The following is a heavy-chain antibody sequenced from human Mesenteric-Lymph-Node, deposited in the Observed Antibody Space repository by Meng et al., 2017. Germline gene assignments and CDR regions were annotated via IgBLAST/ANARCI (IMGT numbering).Heavy chain of an antibody. D-gene: IGHD5-24*01. CDR3: ARDSPLDGYSLLDY. CDR1: GYTFTSYA. Sequence: VQRVQPVSSLRTPGASVKVSCKASGYTFTSYAMNWVRQAPGQGLEWMGWIDPNTGNPTYDQGFTGRFVFSLDTSVSTAYLQINSLRADDTAVYYCARDSPLDGYSLLDYWGQGTLVTVSS. CDR2: IDPNTGNP. J-gene: IGHJ4*02. V-gene: IGHV7-4-1*02.